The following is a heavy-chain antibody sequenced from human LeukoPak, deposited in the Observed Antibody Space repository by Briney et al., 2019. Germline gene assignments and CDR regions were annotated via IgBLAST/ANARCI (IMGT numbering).Heavy chain of an antibody. CDR3: ARVMGSSSPIDY. CDR2: IWYDGSNK. Sequence: GGSLRLSCAASGFTFSSYGMHWVRQAPGKGLEWVAVIWYDGSNKYYADSVKGRFTISRDNSKNTLYLQMNSLRAEDTAVYYCARVMGSSSPIDYWGQGTLVTVSP. CDR1: GFTFSSYG. J-gene: IGHJ4*02. D-gene: IGHD6-6*01. V-gene: IGHV3-33*01.